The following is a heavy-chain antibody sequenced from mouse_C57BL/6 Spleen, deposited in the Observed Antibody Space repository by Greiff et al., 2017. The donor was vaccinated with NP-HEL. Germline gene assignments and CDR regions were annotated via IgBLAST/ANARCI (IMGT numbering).Heavy chain of an antibody. CDR3: ARRYYGNCDY. CDR2: ISYDGSN. V-gene: IGHV3-6*01. CDR1: GYSITSGYY. J-gene: IGHJ2*01. D-gene: IGHD2-1*01. Sequence: ESGPGLVKPSQSLSLTCSVTGYSITSGYYWNWIRQFPGNKLEWMGYISYDGSNNYNPSLQNRISITRNTSKNQFFLKLNSVTTEDTATYYCARRYYGNCDYWGQGTTLTVSS.